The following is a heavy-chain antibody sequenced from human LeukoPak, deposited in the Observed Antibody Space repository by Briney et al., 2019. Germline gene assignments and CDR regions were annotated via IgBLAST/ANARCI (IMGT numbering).Heavy chain of an antibody. V-gene: IGHV3-30-3*01. D-gene: IGHD3-9*01. CDR2: ISYDGSNK. J-gene: IGHJ6*02. CDR3: ARDRTSISNTGRTYYYYGMDG. Sequence: GGSLRLSCAASGFTFSSYAMHWVRQAPGKGLEWVAIISYDGSNKYYADSVKGRFTISRDNSKNTLYLQMNSLRAEDTAVYYCARDRTSISNTGRTYYYYGMDGWGQGTTVTVSS. CDR1: GFTFSSYA.